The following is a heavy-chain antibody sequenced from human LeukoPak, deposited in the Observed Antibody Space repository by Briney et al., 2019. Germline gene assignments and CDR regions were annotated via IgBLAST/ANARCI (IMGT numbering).Heavy chain of an antibody. J-gene: IGHJ4*02. Sequence: PETLSLTCTVSGGSISSYYWSWIRQPAGKGLEWIGRIYTSGSTNYNPSLKSRVTMSVDTSKNQFSLKLSSVTAADTAVYYCARDLSIQLWSYFDYWGQGTLVTVSS. CDR1: GGSISSYY. D-gene: IGHD5-18*01. CDR2: IYTSGST. V-gene: IGHV4-4*07. CDR3: ARDLSIQLWSYFDY.